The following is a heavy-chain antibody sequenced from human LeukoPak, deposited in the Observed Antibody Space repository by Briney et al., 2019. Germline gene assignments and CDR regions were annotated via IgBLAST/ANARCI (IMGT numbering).Heavy chain of an antibody. D-gene: IGHD4-23*01. V-gene: IGHV3-30*18. CDR2: ISYDGSNK. J-gene: IGHJ3*02. Sequence: GGSLRLSCAASGFTFSSYGMHWVRQAPGKGLEWVAVISYDGSNKYYADSVKGRFTISRDNSKNTLYLQMNSLRAEDTAVYYCAKLTYGNSTFDIWGQGTMVTVSS. CDR3: AKLTYGNSTFDI. CDR1: GFTFSSYG.